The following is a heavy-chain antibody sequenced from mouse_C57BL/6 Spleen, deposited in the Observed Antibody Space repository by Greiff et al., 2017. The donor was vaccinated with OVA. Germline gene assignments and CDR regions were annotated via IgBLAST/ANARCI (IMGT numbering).Heavy chain of an antibody. Sequence: EVHLVESGGGLVKPGGSLKLSCAASGFTFSSYAMSWVRQTPEKRLEWVATISDGGSYTYYPDNVKGRFTISRDNAKNNLYLPMSHLKSEDTAMYYCARDWVRGSSYYFDYWGQGTTLTVSS. CDR3: ARDWVRGSSYYFDY. V-gene: IGHV5-4*01. CDR1: GFTFSSYA. J-gene: IGHJ2*01. D-gene: IGHD1-1*01. CDR2: ISDGGSYT.